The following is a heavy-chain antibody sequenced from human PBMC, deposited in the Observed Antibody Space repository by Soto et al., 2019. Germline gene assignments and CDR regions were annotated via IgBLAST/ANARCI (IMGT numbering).Heavy chain of an antibody. V-gene: IGHV1-18*01. J-gene: IGHJ6*02. CDR3: AREARGNSRVYYYYGMDV. Sequence: QVQLVQAGAEVKKPGASVKVSCKASGYTFTTYGISWVRQAPGQGLEWMGWISANSGDTNYAQNLQGRDTMTTDTSTTTAYMELRSLRSDDTAVYYCAREARGNSRVYYYYGMDVWGQGTTVTVSS. CDR1: GYTFTTYG. CDR2: ISANSGDT. D-gene: IGHD5-18*01.